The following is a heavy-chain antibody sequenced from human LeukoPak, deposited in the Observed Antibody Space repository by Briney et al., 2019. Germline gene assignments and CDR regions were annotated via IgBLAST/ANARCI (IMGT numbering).Heavy chain of an antibody. D-gene: IGHD2-21*02. V-gene: IGHV3-74*01. CDR3: ARGPMTADYWFDP. CDR2: ITGDGGSA. CDR1: GFIFSKSW. Sequence: GGSLRLSCVASGFIFSKSWMHWVRQAPGKRPVWVSRITGDGGSAAYADFVKGRFTISRDNAKSTLYLQMNNLRAEDTAVYYCARGPMTADYWFDPWGQGTLVTVSS. J-gene: IGHJ5*02.